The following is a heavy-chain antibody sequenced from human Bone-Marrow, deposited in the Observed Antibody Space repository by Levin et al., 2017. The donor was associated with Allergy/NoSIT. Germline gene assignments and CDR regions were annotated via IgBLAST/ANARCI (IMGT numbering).Heavy chain of an antibody. D-gene: IGHD3-10*01. CDR3: AGDGRAGSFPGYYGMDA. CDR1: GFTVSSKN. CDR2: IYGGDST. Sequence: GGSLRLSCAASGFTVSSKNMYWVRQAPGKGLEWVAVIYGGDSTYYADSVKGRFTISRDNSNNTLYLQMNSLRAEDTAVYYCAGDGRAGSFPGYYGMDAWGQGTTVTVSS. J-gene: IGHJ6*02. V-gene: IGHV3-53*01.